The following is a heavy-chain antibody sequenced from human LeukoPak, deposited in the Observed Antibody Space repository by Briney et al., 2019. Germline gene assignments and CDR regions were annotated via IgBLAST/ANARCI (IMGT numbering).Heavy chain of an antibody. CDR1: GFTFSGSA. V-gene: IGHV3-73*01. Sequence: GGSLRLSCAASGFTFSGSAMHWVRQASGKGLEWVGRIRSKANSYATAYAASVRGRFTISRDDSKNTAYLQMNSLKTEDTAVYYCTRGVRDYYYYYMDVWGKGTTVTVSS. CDR2: IRSKANSYAT. CDR3: TRGVRDYYYYYMDV. J-gene: IGHJ6*03. D-gene: IGHD2-8*01.